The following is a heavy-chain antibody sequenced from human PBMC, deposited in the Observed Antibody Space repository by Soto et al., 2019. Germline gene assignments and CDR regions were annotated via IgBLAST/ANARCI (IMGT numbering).Heavy chain of an antibody. CDR3: ARDPGLSGVLWFMDV. D-gene: IGHD3-10*01. CDR1: GYTFTSYY. V-gene: IGHV1-46*01. CDR2: INPSGGST. J-gene: IGHJ6*04. Sequence: ASVKVSCKASGYTFTSYYMHWVRQAPGQGLEWMGIINPSGGSTSYAQKFQGRVTMTRNTSTSKVYVELSGLRSEDTAVFYCARDPGLSGVLWFMDVWGKGTRVTVPS.